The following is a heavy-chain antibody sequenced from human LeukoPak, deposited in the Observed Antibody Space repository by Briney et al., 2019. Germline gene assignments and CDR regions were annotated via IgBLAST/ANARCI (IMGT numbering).Heavy chain of an antibody. Sequence: SETLSLTCAVYGGSFSGYYWSWIRQPPGKGLEWIGEINHSGSTNYNPSLKSRVAISVDTSKNQLSLKLNSVTAADTAVYYCARGGDFWSGHSRRSNWFDPWGQGTLVTVSS. CDR3: ARGGDFWSGHSRRSNWFDP. CDR1: GGSFSGYY. D-gene: IGHD3-3*01. V-gene: IGHV4-34*01. CDR2: INHSGST. J-gene: IGHJ5*02.